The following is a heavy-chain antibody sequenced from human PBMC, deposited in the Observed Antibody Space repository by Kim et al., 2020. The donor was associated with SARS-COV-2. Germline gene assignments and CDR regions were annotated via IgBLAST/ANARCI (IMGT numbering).Heavy chain of an antibody. D-gene: IGHD4-17*01. V-gene: IGHV4-30-4*01. CDR1: GGSISSGDYY. CDR2: IYYSGST. J-gene: IGHJ4*02. CDR3: ARAPMTTEIGFDY. Sequence: SETLSLTCTVSGGSISSGDYYWSWIRQPPGKGLEWIGYIYYSGSTYYNPSLKSRVTISVDTSKNQFSLKQSPVTAADTAVYYCARAPMTTEIGFDYWGQGTLVTVSS.